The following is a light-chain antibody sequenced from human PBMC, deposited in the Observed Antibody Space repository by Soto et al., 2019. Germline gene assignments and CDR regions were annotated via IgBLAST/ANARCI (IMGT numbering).Light chain of an antibody. CDR3: QHYVTWPLS. Sequence: EVVMTQSPATLSVSPGERATLSCRASRGIGSTLAWYQQKPGQTPRLLIYDTSTRATGVPARFIGSASWTEFTLTITSLQSEDCAIYYCQHYVTWPLSFGGGTRVENK. CDR2: DTS. V-gene: IGKV3-15*01. CDR1: RGIGST. J-gene: IGKJ4*01.